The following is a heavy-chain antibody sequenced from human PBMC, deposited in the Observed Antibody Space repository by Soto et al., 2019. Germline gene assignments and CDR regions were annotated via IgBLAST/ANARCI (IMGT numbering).Heavy chain of an antibody. CDR2: IYYSGST. D-gene: IGHD2-2*01. J-gene: IGHJ4*02. V-gene: IGHV4-39*01. Sequence: QLQLQESGPGLVKPSETLSLTCTVSGGSISSRSFYWGWIRQPPGLGLEWFGGIYYSGSTDYNPSLKSRLSISVDTSKNQFSLRLSSVTAADTAVYYCASRSSYCRHTTYYEDYFDYWGQGILVTVSS. CDR1: GGSISSRSFY. CDR3: ASRSSYCRHTTYYEDYFDY.